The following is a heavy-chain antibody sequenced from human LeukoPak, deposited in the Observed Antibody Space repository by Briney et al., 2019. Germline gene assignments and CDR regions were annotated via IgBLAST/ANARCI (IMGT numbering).Heavy chain of an antibody. Sequence: GGSLRLSCAASGFTFSSYWMSWVRQAPGKGREWVANIKQDGSEKNYVDSVKGRFTISRDNAKDSLYLQMKSLRAEDTAVYYCAREAGDSSGWYNWFDPWGQGTLVTVSS. CDR3: AREAGDSSGWYNWFDP. CDR1: GFTFSSYW. V-gene: IGHV3-7*01. J-gene: IGHJ5*02. CDR2: IKQDGSEK. D-gene: IGHD6-19*01.